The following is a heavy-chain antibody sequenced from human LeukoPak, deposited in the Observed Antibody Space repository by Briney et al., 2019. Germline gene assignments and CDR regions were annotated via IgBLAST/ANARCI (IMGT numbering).Heavy chain of an antibody. V-gene: IGHV1-2*06. CDR2: INPNSGGT. Sequence: GASVKVSCKASGYTFTSYDINWVRQAPGQGLEWMGRINPNSGGTNYAQKFQGRVTMTRDTSISTAYMELSRLRSDAPAVYYCARGGGGYCSSTSCQALPAFAIWDQGTMVTVSS. D-gene: IGHD2-2*01. J-gene: IGHJ3*02. CDR1: GYTFTSYD. CDR3: ARGGGGYCSSTSCQALPAFAI.